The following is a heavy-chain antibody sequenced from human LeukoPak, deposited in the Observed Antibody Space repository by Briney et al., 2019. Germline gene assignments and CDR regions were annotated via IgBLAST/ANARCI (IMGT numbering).Heavy chain of an antibody. CDR2: IYSGGST. V-gene: IGHV3-66*01. Sequence: GGSLRLSCAASGFTVSSNYMSWVRQAPGKGLEWVSVIYSGGSTYYADSVKGRLTISRDNSKNTLYLQMNSLRAEDTAVYYCARSAGPVVVPAAIGASGHYYYMDVWDKGTTVTVSS. D-gene: IGHD2-2*02. J-gene: IGHJ6*03. CDR3: ARSAGPVVVPAAIGASGHYYYMDV. CDR1: GFTVSSNY.